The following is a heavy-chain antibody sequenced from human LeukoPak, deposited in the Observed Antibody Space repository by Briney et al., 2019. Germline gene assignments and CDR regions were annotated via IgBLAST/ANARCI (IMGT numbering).Heavy chain of an antibody. CDR2: INPNSGGT. J-gene: IGHJ4*02. D-gene: IGHD5-24*01. Sequence: ASVKVSCKASGYTFTGYYMHWVRQAPGQGLDWMGWINPNSGGTNYAQKFQGRVTMTRDTSISTAYMELSRLRSDDTAVYYCARVWLTKLYYFDYWGQGTLVTVFS. CDR3: ARVWLTKLYYFDY. CDR1: GYTFTGYY. V-gene: IGHV1-2*02.